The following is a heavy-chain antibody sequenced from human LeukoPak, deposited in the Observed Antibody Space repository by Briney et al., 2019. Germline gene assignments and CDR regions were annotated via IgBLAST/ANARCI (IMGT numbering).Heavy chain of an antibody. CDR1: GGSISSSNW. CDR2: IYHSGST. J-gene: IGHJ5*02. V-gene: IGHV4-4*02. D-gene: IGHD6-19*01. Sequence: SETLSLTCAVSGGSISSSNWWSWVRQPPGKGLEWIGEIYHSGSTNYNPSLKSRVTISVGKSKNQFSPKLSPVTAADTAVYYCARGPSGLCLTWGQGTLVTVSS. CDR3: ARGPSGLCLT.